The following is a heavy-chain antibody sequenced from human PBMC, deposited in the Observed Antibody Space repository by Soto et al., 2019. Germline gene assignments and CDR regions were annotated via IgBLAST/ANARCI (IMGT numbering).Heavy chain of an antibody. CDR3: ARLHLPALLGAFDI. CDR1: GGSINSDY. Sequence: QVQLQESGPGLVKPSETLSLTCSVSGGSINSDYWTWIRQSAGKGLEWIGRISTSGRTTYNPSLKSRVTMSIDTSRNQFSLTLISVTAADTALYYCARLHLPALLGAFDIWGQGTMVTVSS. V-gene: IGHV4-4*07. CDR2: ISTSGRT. J-gene: IGHJ3*02. D-gene: IGHD2-2*01.